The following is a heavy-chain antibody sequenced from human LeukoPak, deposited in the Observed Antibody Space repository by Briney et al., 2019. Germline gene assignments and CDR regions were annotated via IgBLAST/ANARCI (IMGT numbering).Heavy chain of an antibody. CDR1: GFTFSNAW. V-gene: IGHV3-15*01. CDR3: ATGIYFDF. J-gene: IGHJ4*02. Sequence: GGSIRLSCAGSGFTFSNAWMSWVRQGPGKGVEWVARVKSKPNGGTIDYGAPVKGRFIISRDDSQTTVYLQMNSLETEDTAVYYCATGIYFDFWGRGTLVTVSS. CDR2: VKSKPNGGTI.